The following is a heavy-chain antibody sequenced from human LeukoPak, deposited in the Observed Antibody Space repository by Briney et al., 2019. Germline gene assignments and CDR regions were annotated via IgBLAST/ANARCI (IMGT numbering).Heavy chain of an antibody. D-gene: IGHD1-26*01. CDR3: ARGGSLVVGWFDP. J-gene: IGHJ5*02. Sequence: ASVKVSCKASGYTLTSYGITWVRQAPGQGLEWMGWINPRNGYTGYAQKFQGRVTMTIDTSTTTAYMELTTLNSDDTAVYYCARGGSLVVGWFDPWGQGTLVTVSS. CDR2: INPRNGYT. V-gene: IGHV1-18*01. CDR1: GYTLTSYG.